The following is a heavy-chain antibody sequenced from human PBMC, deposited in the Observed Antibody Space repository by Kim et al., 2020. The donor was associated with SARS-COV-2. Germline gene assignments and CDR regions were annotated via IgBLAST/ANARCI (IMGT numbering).Heavy chain of an antibody. CDR2: IIPIFGTA. CDR3: ARGYSSGWYTTPNSYYYYGMDV. V-gene: IGHV1-69*13. Sequence: SVKVSCKASGGTFSSYAISWVRQAPGQGLEWMGGIIPIFGTANYAQKFQGRVTITADESTSTAYMELSSLRSEDTAVYYCARGYSSGWYTTPNSYYYYGMDVWGQGTTVTVSS. CDR1: GGTFSSYA. D-gene: IGHD6-19*01. J-gene: IGHJ6*02.